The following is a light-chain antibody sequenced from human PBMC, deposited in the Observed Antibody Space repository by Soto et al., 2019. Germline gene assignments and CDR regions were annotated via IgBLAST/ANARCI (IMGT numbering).Light chain of an antibody. CDR2: DVS. V-gene: IGLV2-14*01. CDR3: SSYTSSSTYV. Sequence: QSPLTQPSSVSGAPGQSITISCSGTSRDVGGYNYVSWYQQHPGKAPKLMICDVSNRPSGVSNRFSGSKSGNTASLTISGLQAEDEADYYCSSYTSSSTYVFGTGTKVTVL. CDR1: SRDVGGYNY. J-gene: IGLJ1*01.